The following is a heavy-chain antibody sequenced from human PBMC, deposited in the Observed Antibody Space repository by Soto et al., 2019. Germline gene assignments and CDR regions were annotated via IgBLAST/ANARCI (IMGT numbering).Heavy chain of an antibody. V-gene: IGHV4-39*01. CDR1: GGSISSSLYY. CDR2: IYSIGIP. D-gene: IGHD3-10*01. Sequence: PSETLSLTCPVSGGSISSSLYYCGWIRQPPVKVLELLGSIYSIGIPYYNPSLKSRVTISVDTSKNQFSLKLSSVNAAGTAVYYCARTELTYYYGMDVWGQGTTVTVSS. CDR3: ARTELTYYYGMDV. J-gene: IGHJ6*02.